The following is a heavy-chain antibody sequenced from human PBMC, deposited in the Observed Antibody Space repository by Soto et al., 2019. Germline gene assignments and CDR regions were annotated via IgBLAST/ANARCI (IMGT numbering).Heavy chain of an antibody. J-gene: IGHJ5*02. Sequence: PSETLSLTCTVSGGSISSGGYYWSWIRQHPGKGLEWIGYIYYSGSTYYNPSLKSRVTISVDTSKNQFSLKLSSVTAADTAVYYCARYGLIHNWFDPWGQGTLVTVSS. CDR3: ARYGLIHNWFDP. CDR2: IYYSGST. V-gene: IGHV4-31*03. D-gene: IGHD4-17*01. CDR1: GGSISSGGYY.